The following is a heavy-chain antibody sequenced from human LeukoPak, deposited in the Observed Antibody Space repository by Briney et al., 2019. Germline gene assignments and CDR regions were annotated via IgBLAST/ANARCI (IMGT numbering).Heavy chain of an antibody. CDR2: IFYSGST. J-gene: IGHJ3*02. Sequence: SETLSLTCTVSGGSFSSYYWSWIRQPPGKGLEWIGYIFYSGSTNYNPSLKSRVTISVDTSNNQFSLKLSSVTAADTAVYYCARRHYDILTGSRPGAFDIWGQGTMVTVSS. V-gene: IGHV4-59*01. CDR3: ARRHYDILTGSRPGAFDI. D-gene: IGHD3-9*01. CDR1: GGSFSSYY.